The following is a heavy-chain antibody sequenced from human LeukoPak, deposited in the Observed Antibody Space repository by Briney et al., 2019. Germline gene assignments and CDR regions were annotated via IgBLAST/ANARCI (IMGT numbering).Heavy chain of an antibody. CDR1: GGSFSGYY. V-gene: IGHV4-34*01. Sequence: SETLSLTCAVYGGSFSGYYWSWIRQPPGKGLEWIGEINHSGSTNYNPSLKSRVTISVDTSKNQFSLKLSSVTAADTAVYYCASSTPGYSSGFSWGQGTLVTVSS. J-gene: IGHJ4*02. D-gene: IGHD5-18*01. CDR3: ASSTPGYSSGFS. CDR2: INHSGST.